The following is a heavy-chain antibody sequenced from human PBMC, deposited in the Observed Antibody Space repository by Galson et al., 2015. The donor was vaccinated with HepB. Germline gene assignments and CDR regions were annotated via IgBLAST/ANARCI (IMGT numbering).Heavy chain of an antibody. V-gene: IGHV1-3*01. J-gene: IGHJ6*03. D-gene: IGHD3-10*01. CDR3: ASGLLWFGELGYYYYYMDV. CDR2: INAGNGNT. Sequence: SVKVSCKASGYTFTSYAMHWVRQAPGQRLEWMGWINAGNGNTKYSQKFQGRVTITRDTSASTAYMELSSLRSEDTAVYYCASGLLWFGELGYYYYYMDVWGKGTTVTVSS. CDR1: GYTFTSYA.